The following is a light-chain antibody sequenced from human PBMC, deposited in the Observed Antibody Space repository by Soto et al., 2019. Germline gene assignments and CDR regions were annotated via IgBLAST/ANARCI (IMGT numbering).Light chain of an antibody. CDR1: NRDVGSYNL. V-gene: IGLV2-14*01. J-gene: IGLJ3*02. Sequence: QSVLTQPASVSGSPGLSITIACTGTNRDVGSYNLVSWYQQRPGEAPKLIISEVRNRPSGISYRFTGSKSGNTASLTISGLQAEDEADYYCSSYTTTSTLVFGGGTKVTVL. CDR2: EVR. CDR3: SSYTTTSTLV.